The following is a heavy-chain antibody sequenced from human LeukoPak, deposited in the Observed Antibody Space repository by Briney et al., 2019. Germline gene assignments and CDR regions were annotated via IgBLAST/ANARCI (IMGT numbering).Heavy chain of an antibody. CDR2: FDPEDGET. J-gene: IGHJ4*02. V-gene: IGHV1-24*01. Sequence: ASVKVSCKVSGYTLTELSMHWVRQAPGKGLEWMGGFDPEDGETIYARKFQGRVTMTEDTSTDTAYMELSSLRSEDTAVYCCATARYYYDSSGYHVGWYFDYWGQGTLVTVSS. CDR3: ATARYYYDSSGYHVGWYFDY. D-gene: IGHD3-22*01. CDR1: GYTLTELS.